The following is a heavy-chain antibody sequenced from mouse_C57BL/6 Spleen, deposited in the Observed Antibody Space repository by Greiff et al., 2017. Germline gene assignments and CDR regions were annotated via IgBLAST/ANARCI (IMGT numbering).Heavy chain of an antibody. V-gene: IGHV1-52*01. CDR3: ARDRGCYPWDY. CDR1: GYTFTSYW. CDR2: IDTTDSET. J-gene: IGHJ2*01. D-gene: IGHD2-12*01. Sequence: QVQLQQPGAELVRPGSSVKLSCKASGYTFTSYWMHWVKQRPIKGLEWIGNIDTTDSETHYNQKFKDKATLTVDKSSSTAYMQLSSLASEDSAVYYYARDRGCYPWDYWGQGTTLTVSS.